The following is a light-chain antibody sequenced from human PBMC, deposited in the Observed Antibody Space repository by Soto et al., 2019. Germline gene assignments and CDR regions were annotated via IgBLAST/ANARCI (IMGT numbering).Light chain of an antibody. CDR3: QQYNSYSGT. J-gene: IGKJ1*01. V-gene: IGKV1-5*01. CDR2: DAS. CDR1: QTISSW. Sequence: DIQMTQSPSTLSASVGDRLTITCRASQTISSWLAWYQQKPGKAPKLLIYDASSLESGVPSRFSGSGSGTEFTLTISSLQPDDFATYYCQQYNSYSGTFGQGSKVE.